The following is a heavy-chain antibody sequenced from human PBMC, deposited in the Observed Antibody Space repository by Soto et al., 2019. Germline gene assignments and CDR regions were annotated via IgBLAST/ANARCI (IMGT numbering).Heavy chain of an antibody. CDR1: GFTFSSYA. J-gene: IGHJ4*02. D-gene: IGHD6-6*01. CDR3: ARVQVERSSSEFYYFDY. CDR2: ISYDGSNK. Sequence: QVQLVESGGGVVQPGRSLRLSCAASGFTFSSYAMHWVRQAPGKGLEWVAVISYDGSNKYYADSVKGRFTISRDNSKNTLYLQMNSLRAEVTAVYYCARVQVERSSSEFYYFDYWGQGTLVTVSS. V-gene: IGHV3-30-3*01.